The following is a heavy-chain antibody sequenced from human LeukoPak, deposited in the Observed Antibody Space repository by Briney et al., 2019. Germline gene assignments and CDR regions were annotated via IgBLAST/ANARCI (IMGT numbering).Heavy chain of an antibody. D-gene: IGHD3-22*01. CDR3: ARGVNYYDSSYDY. CDR2: ISTSSSYI. J-gene: IGHJ4*02. V-gene: IGHV3-21*01. Sequence: GGSLRLSCAASGFTFSSYEMNWVRQAPGKGLEWVPSISTSSSYIYYADSVKGRFTISRDNAKNSLYLQMNSLRAEDTAVYYCARGVNYYDSSYDYWGQGTLVTVSS. CDR1: GFTFSSYE.